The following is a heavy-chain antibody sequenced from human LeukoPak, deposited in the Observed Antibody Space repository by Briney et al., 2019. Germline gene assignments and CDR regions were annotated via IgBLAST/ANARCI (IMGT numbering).Heavy chain of an antibody. V-gene: IGHV4-31*03. J-gene: IGHJ5*02. CDR3: ARGPTGGYVGWFDP. D-gene: IGHD2-2*01. Sequence: AQTLSLTCTVSGGSISNCGNYWSWIPQHPGKGLECIAYIHESGSTYYNPSLKSRVTSSGDTSKNQISLNLRSVTAADTAVYDCARGPTGGYVGWFDPWGQGTLVTVSS. CDR2: IHESGST. CDR1: GGSISNCGNY.